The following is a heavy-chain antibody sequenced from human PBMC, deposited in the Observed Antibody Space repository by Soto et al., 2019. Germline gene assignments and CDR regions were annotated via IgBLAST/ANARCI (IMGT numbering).Heavy chain of an antibody. J-gene: IGHJ4*02. CDR3: AKLGTYYFDSYVDY. CDR1: ELTFSSYA. CDR2: ISGSGGST. Sequence: EVQLLESGGGLVQPGGSLRLSCAASELTFSSYAMSWVRQAPGKGLEWVSAISGSGGSTYYADSVKGRFTISRDNFKITLSLQMNSLRAEDTAVYYCAKLGTYYFDSYVDYWGPGTLVTVSS. D-gene: IGHD3-22*01. V-gene: IGHV3-23*01.